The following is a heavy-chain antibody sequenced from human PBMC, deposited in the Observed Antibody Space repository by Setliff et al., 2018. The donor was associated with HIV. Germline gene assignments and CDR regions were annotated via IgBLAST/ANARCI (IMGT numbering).Heavy chain of an antibody. CDR2: IKQDGSEK. V-gene: IGHV3-7*03. D-gene: IGHD3-3*01. J-gene: IGHJ6*03. Sequence: PGGSLRLSCAASGFTFSSYWMSWVRQAPGKGLEWVASIKQDGSEKYYVDSVKGRFTISRDNAKNSLYLQMNSLRAEDTATYYCARGTDYDLWTYYYYMDVWGKGTTVTVSS. CDR3: ARGTDYDLWTYYYYMDV. CDR1: GFTFSSYW.